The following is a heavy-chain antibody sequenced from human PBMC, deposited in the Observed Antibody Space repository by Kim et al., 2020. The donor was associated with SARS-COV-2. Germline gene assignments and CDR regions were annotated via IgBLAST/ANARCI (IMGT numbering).Heavy chain of an antibody. V-gene: IGHV1-46*01. CDR1: GYTFTSYY. D-gene: IGHD2-2*01. J-gene: IGHJ3*02. CDR2: INPSGGST. Sequence: ASVKVSCKASGYTFTSYYMHWVRQAPGQGLEWMGIINPSGGSTSYAQKCQGRVTMTRDTSTSTVYMELSSLRSEDTAVYYCARFCSTSCQDNAFDIWGQGTMVTVSS. CDR3: ARFCSTSCQDNAFDI.